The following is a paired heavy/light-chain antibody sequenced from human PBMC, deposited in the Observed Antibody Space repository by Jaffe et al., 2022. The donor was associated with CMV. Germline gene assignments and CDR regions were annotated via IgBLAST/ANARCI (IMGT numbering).Heavy chain of an antibody. CDR3: ARTSPGGYGIKEQLYYFDY. V-gene: IGHV1-69*01. J-gene: IGHJ4*02. CDR2: IIPIFGTA. D-gene: IGHD5-18*01. Sequence: QVQLVQSGAEVKKPGSSVKVSCKASGGTFSSYAISWVRQAPGQGLEWMGGIIPIFGTANYAQKFQGRVTITADESTSTAYMELSSLRSEDTAVYYCARTSPGGYGIKEQLYYFDYWGQGTLVTVSS. CDR1: GGTFSSYA.
Light chain of an antibody. J-gene: IGKJ5*01. Sequence: AIQLTQSPSSLSASVGDRVTITCRASQGISSALAWYQQKPGKAPKLLIYDASSLESGVPSRFSGSGSGTDFTLTISSLQPEDFATYYCQQFNNYPRTFGQGTRLEIK. V-gene: IGKV1D-13*01. CDR3: QQFNNYPRT. CDR2: DAS. CDR1: QGISSA.